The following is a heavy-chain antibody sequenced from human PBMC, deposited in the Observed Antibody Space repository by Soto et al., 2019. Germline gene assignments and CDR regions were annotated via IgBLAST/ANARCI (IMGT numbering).Heavy chain of an antibody. J-gene: IGHJ5*02. CDR2: IYYSGST. CDR3: VRDRPTDH. V-gene: IGHV4-39*02. CDR1: GGSIGGSSDY. Sequence: SETLCLTCTVAGGSIGGSSDYWGWIRQPPGKGLEWIGSIYYSGSTYYNPSLKSRVTISVDTSKNQFSLKLSSVTAADTAVYYCVRDRPTDHWGQGTLVTVSS.